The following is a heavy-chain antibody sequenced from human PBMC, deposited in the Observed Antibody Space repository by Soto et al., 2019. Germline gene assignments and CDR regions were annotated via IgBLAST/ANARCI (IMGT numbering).Heavy chain of an antibody. CDR1: GYTFTGYY. J-gene: IGHJ4*02. Sequence: CASVKVSCKASGYTFTGYYMHWVRQAPGQGLEWMGWINPNSGGTNYAQKFQGRVTMTRDTSISTAYMELSRLRSDDTAVYYCARDGAYYDILTGWPYWGQGTLVTVSS. D-gene: IGHD3-9*01. CDR3: ARDGAYYDILTGWPY. CDR2: INPNSGGT. V-gene: IGHV1-2*02.